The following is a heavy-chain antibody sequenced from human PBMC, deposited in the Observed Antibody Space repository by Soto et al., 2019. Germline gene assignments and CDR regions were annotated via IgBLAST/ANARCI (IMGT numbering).Heavy chain of an antibody. CDR1: GFTFSSYG. J-gene: IGHJ4*02. V-gene: IGHV3-30*18. D-gene: IGHD6-6*01. CDR2: ISYDGSNK. Sequence: HPGGSLRLSCAASGFTFSSYGMHWVRQAPGKGLEWVAVISYDGSNKYYADSVKGRFTISRDNSKNTLYLQMNSLRAEDTAVYYCAKEYSSSWGLDYWGQGTLVTVS. CDR3: AKEYSSSWGLDY.